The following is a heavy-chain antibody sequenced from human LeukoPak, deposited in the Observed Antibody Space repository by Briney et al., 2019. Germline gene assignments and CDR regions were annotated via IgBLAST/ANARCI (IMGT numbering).Heavy chain of an antibody. CDR3: AKDDVVVPAVIEH. Sequence: GGSLRLSCAASGFTFSSYAMSWVRQAPGKGLEWVSAISGSGGSTYYADSVRGRFTISRDNSKNTLYLQMNSLRAEDTAVYYCAKDDVVVPAVIEHWGQGTLVTVSS. J-gene: IGHJ1*01. CDR2: ISGSGGST. CDR1: GFTFSSYA. D-gene: IGHD2-2*01. V-gene: IGHV3-23*01.